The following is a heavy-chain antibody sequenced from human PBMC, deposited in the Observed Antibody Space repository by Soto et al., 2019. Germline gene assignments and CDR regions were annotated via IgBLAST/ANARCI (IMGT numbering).Heavy chain of an antibody. CDR2: ISTRSNSI. J-gene: IGHJ4*02. Sequence: EVQLVESGGGLVQPGGSLRLSCVASGFTFSSYSFNWVRQAPGKGLEWISYISTRSNSIYYADSVKGRFTVSRDNAKNSLFVQMNNLRDEDTAVYFCARAKSVGAYSPFDSWGQVTLVTVSS. V-gene: IGHV3-48*02. CDR1: GFTFSSYS. CDR3: ARAKSVGAYSPFDS. D-gene: IGHD2-15*01.